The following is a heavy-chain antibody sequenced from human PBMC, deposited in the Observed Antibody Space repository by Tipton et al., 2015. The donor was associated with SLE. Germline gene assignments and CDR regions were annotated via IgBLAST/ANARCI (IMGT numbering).Heavy chain of an antibody. CDR3: ARERASDSAFDI. J-gene: IGHJ3*02. V-gene: IGHV3-30*04. CDR1: GFTFSSYA. CDR2: ISYDGSNK. Sequence: QLVQSGGGVVQPGRSLRLSCAASGFTFSSYAMHWVRQAPGKGLEWVAVISYDGSNKYYADSVKGRFTISRDNSKNTLYLQMNSLRAEDTAVYYCARERASDSAFDIWGQGTMVTVSS.